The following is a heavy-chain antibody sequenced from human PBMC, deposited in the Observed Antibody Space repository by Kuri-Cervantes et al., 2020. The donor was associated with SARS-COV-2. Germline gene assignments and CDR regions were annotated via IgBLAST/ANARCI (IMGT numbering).Heavy chain of an antibody. V-gene: IGHV1-3*01. Sequence: ASVKVSCKASGYTFTSYAMHWVRQAPGQRLEWMGWINAGNGNTKYSQKFQGRVTITRDTSASTAYMGLSSLRSEDTAVYYCARDPGYFGYDLQSALDYWGQGTLVTVSS. CDR3: ARDPGYFGYDLQSALDY. CDR2: INAGNGNT. CDR1: GYTFTSYA. D-gene: IGHD5-12*01. J-gene: IGHJ4*02.